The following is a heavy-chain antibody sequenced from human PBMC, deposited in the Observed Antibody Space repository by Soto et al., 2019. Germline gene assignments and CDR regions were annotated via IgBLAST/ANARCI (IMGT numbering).Heavy chain of an antibody. Sequence: EVQLVQSGAEVKKPGESLKISCKASGYSFATHWIGWVRQMPGKGLDWMGVIYPGDSRTRYNPSFRGQVTISADKSITTAYLQWASLKASDSAMYYCATRSFFSPESDPWGPGTLVTVSS. J-gene: IGHJ5*02. V-gene: IGHV5-51*01. CDR3: ATRSFFSPESDP. CDR2: IYPGDSRT. CDR1: GYSFATHW. D-gene: IGHD1-26*01.